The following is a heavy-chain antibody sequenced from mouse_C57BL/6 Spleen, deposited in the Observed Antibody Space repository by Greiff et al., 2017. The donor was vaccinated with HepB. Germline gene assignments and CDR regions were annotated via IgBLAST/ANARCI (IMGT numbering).Heavy chain of an antibody. Sequence: EVQLQQSGTVLARPGASVKMSCKTSGYTFTSYWMHWVKQRPGQGLEWIGAIYPGTSDTSYNQKFKGTSKLTAVTSASTAYMELSSLTNEDSAVYYCTRELRLLFAYWGQGTLVTVSA. CDR2: IYPGTSDT. D-gene: IGHD3-2*02. J-gene: IGHJ3*01. CDR1: GYTFTSYW. V-gene: IGHV1-5*01. CDR3: TRELRLLFAY.